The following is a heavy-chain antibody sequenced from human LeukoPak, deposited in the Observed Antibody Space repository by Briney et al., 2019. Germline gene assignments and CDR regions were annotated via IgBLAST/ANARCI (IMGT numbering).Heavy chain of an antibody. J-gene: IGHJ4*02. CDR1: GFTFGSFA. Sequence: PGGSLRLSCAASGFTFGSFAMSWVRQAPGKGPEWVSTISGSGGSTYYAYSVKGRFTISRDRSEKTLYLEMTTMRAKDTATYYCAKMSGFGSGMIDFWGQGTLVIVSS. V-gene: IGHV3-23*01. CDR3: AKMSGFGSGMIDF. CDR2: ISGSGGST. D-gene: IGHD3-10*01.